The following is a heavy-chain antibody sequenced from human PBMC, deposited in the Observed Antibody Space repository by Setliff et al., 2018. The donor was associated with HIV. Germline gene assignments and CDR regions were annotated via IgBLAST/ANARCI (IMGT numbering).Heavy chain of an antibody. Sequence: ASVKVSCKASGYTFTSYYMHWVRQAPGQGLEWMGIINPSGGSTSYAQKFQGRVTMTRDTSASTVYMELSSLRSEDTAVYYCARDTYYNFWSGLEDYYYYMDVWGKGTTVTVSS. CDR2: INPSGGST. V-gene: IGHV1-46*01. D-gene: IGHD3-3*01. CDR1: GYTFTSYY. CDR3: ARDTYYNFWSGLEDYYYYMDV. J-gene: IGHJ6*03.